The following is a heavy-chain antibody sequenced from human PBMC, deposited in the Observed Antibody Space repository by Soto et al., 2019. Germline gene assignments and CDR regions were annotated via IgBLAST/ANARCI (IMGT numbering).Heavy chain of an antibody. CDR1: GGTISSSNW. J-gene: IGHJ4*02. CDR2: IYHSRST. V-gene: IGHV4-4*02. D-gene: IGHD3-10*01. CDR3: ARRGMVRGVIIVDY. Sequence: PSQALSLTCAVSGGTISSSNWWGWVRPPPGKGLEWIGEIYHSRSTNYTPSLKSRVTISVDKSKNQFSLKLSSVTAADTAVYYCARRGMVRGVIIVDYWGQGTLVTVS.